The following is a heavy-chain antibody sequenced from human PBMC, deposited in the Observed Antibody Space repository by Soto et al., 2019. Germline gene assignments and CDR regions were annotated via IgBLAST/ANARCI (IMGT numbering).Heavy chain of an antibody. D-gene: IGHD6-13*01. J-gene: IGHJ4*02. V-gene: IGHV1-46*01. CDR1: GYIFTNYY. CDR3: ARDLAAAAY. CDR2: INPLPTSGST. Sequence: QVQLVQSGAEVKKPGASVKVSCKASGYIFTNYYIHWVRQAPGQGLEWMAIINPLPTSGSTNYAQKVQGRGTVTRDTSTSTVYLELSSLRSDDTAVYYCARDLAAAAYWGQGTLVTVSS.